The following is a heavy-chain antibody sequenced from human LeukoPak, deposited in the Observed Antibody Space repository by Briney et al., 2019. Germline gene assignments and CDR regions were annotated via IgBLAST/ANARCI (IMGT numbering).Heavy chain of an antibody. CDR2: IYYSGST. J-gene: IGHJ2*01. V-gene: IGHV4-59*01. CDR1: GGSISSYY. Sequence: SQTLSLTCTVSGGSISSYYWSWIRQPPGKGLEWIGYIYYSGSTNYNPSLKSRVTISVDTSKNQFSLKLSSVTAADTAVYYCARKTYSWYFDLWGRGTLVTVSS. CDR3: ARKTYSWYFDL. D-gene: IGHD2-15*01.